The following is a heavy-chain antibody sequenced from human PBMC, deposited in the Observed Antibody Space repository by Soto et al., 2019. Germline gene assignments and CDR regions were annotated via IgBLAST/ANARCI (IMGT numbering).Heavy chain of an antibody. CDR3: ARLRASYSSSDY. CDR1: GGSISSSSYY. Sequence: SETLSLTCTVSGGSISSSSYYWGWIRQPPGRGLEWIGSIYYSGSTYYNPSLKSRVTISVDTSKNQFSLKLSSVTAADTAVYYCARLRASYSSSDYWGQGTLVTVSS. D-gene: IGHD6-6*01. CDR2: IYYSGST. J-gene: IGHJ4*02. V-gene: IGHV4-39*01.